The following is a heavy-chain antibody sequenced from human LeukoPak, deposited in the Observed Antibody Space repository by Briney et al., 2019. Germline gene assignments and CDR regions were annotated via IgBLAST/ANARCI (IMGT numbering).Heavy chain of an antibody. Sequence: PGGSLRLSCAASGFTFSSYAMSWVRQAPGKGLEWVSAISGSGGSTYYADSVKGRFTISRDNSKNTPYLQMNSLRAEDTAVYYCAKAQRPNSGYLGFLVDYWGQGTLVTVSS. V-gene: IGHV3-23*01. CDR1: GFTFSSYA. CDR3: AKAQRPNSGYLGFLVDY. D-gene: IGHD5-12*01. CDR2: ISGSGGST. J-gene: IGHJ4*02.